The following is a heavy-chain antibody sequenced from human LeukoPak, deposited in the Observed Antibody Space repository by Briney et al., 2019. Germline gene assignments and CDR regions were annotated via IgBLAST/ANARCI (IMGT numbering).Heavy chain of an antibody. D-gene: IGHD3-3*02. J-gene: IGHJ2*01. CDR1: GFSVSLNY. Sequence: GGSLTLSCAASGFSVSLNYMNWVRQAPGKGLEWVSFLYSGSDTYYADSVKGRFTISRGSSKNMLFLHMNSLRAEDTAVYYCARVGDHFHWYLDLWGRGTLVTVSS. CDR2: LYSGSDT. CDR3: ARVGDHFHWYLDL. V-gene: IGHV3-53*01.